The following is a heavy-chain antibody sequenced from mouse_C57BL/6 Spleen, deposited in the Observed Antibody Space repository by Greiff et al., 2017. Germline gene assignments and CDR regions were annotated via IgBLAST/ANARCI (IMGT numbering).Heavy chain of an antibody. D-gene: IGHD4-1*01. J-gene: IGHJ2*01. Sequence: DVQLVESGGGLVQPGGSLKLSCAASGFTFSDYYMYWVRQTPEKRLEWVAYISNGGGSTYYPDTVKGRFTISRDNAKNTLYLQMSRLKSEDTAMYYCARHNWLDYWGQGTTLTVSS. CDR3: ARHNWLDY. V-gene: IGHV5-12*01. CDR1: GFTFSDYY. CDR2: ISNGGGST.